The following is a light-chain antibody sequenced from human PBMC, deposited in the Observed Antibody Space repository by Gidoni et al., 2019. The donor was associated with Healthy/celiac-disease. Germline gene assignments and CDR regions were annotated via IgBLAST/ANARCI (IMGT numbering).Light chain of an antibody. J-gene: IGKJ4*01. CDR2: AAS. CDR1: QSISSY. Sequence: DIQMTQSPSSLSASVGDRVTITCRARQSISSYLNWYQQKPGKAPKLLSYAASSLQSGVPSRFSGSGSGTDFTLTISSLQPEDFATYDCQQSYSTPLTFGGGTKVEIK. V-gene: IGKV1-39*01. CDR3: QQSYSTPLT.